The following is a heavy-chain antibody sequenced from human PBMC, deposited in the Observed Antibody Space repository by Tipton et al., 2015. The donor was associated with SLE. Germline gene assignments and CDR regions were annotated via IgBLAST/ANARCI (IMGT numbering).Heavy chain of an antibody. Sequence: TLSLTCNVSGVSITSGGYYWTWIRQRPGTDPEWIGTVYFNVRMYYNPSLKSRMTMSLDTSKNQLSLKLSSTTAADTAVYFCARAGGNSLALHVWGQGTMVTVSS. CDR1: GVSITSGGYY. D-gene: IGHD4-23*01. J-gene: IGHJ3*01. CDR3: ARAGGNSLALHV. CDR2: VYFNVRM. V-gene: IGHV4-31*03.